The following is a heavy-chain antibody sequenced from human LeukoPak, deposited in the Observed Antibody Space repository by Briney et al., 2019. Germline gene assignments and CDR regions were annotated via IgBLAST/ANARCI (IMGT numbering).Heavy chain of an antibody. CDR2: IYYSGST. Sequence: SQTLSLTCTVSGGSISSGDYYWSWIRQPPGKGLEWIGYIYYSGSTYYNPSLKSRVTISVDTSKNQFSLKLSSVTAADTAVYYCARGPSGLRSPFNTWGQGTTVTVSS. CDR1: GGSISSGDYY. D-gene: IGHD5-12*01. CDR3: ARGPSGLRSPFNT. J-gene: IGHJ3*02. V-gene: IGHV4-30-4*08.